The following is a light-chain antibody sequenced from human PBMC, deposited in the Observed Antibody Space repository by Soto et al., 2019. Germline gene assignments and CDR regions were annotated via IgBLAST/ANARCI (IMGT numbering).Light chain of an antibody. CDR1: SSDVGGYNY. Sequence: QSALTQPASVSGSPGQSITISCTGTSSDVGGYNYVSWFQQHPGKAPKLKIYEVSNRPSGVSNRFSGSKSGNTASLTISELQAEDEADYYCTSCTTSSPWVFGGGTKLTVL. V-gene: IGLV2-14*01. CDR3: TSCTTSSPWV. J-gene: IGLJ3*02. CDR2: EVS.